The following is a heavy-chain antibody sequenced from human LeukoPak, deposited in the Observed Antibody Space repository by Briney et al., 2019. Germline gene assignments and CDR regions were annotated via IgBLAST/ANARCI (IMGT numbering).Heavy chain of an antibody. CDR1: GGSFSGYY. CDR3: ARVRRVRITMIAERAFFDY. D-gene: IGHD3-22*01. CDR2: INHSGST. V-gene: IGHV4-34*01. J-gene: IGHJ4*02. Sequence: SETLSLTCAVYGGSFSGYYWSWIRQPPGKGLEWIGEINHSGSTNYNPSLKSRVTISVYTSKNQFSLKLSSVTAADTAVYYCARVRRVRITMIAERAFFDYWGQGTLVTVSS.